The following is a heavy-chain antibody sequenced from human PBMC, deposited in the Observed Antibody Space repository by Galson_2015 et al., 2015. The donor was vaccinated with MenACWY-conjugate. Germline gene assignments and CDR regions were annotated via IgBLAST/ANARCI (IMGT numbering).Heavy chain of an antibody. CDR3: AKEKLEYYSHGFHRFDI. V-gene: IGHV3-23*01. D-gene: IGHD2/OR15-2a*01. CDR1: GFTFSKYA. Sequence: SLRLSCAASGFTFSKYAMSWVRQAPGKGLEWVSAISARGTKTYFADSVKGRFTVSRDNSMNTLYLQMNSLRAEDTAIYYCAKEKLEYYSHGFHRFDIWGQGTMVTVSS. J-gene: IGHJ3*02. CDR2: ISARGTKT.